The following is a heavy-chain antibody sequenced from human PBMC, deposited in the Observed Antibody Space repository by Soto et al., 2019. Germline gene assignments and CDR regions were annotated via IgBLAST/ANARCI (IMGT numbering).Heavy chain of an antibody. CDR1: GFSLRSSGMC. J-gene: IGHJ4*02. V-gene: IGHV2-70*11. CDR3: ARTRVGTTRYFDN. Sequence: SGPKLENPTQTLTLTCTFSGFSLRSSGMCVSWIRQPPGKALEWLARIDWDDDKYYSTSLKTRLTISKDTSKNQVVLTMTNMDPVDTATYYCARTRVGTTRYFDNWGQGTLVTVSS. D-gene: IGHD1-1*01. CDR2: IDWDDDK.